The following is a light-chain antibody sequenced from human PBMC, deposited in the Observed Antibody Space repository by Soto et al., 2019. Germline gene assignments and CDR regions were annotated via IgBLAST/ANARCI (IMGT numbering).Light chain of an antibody. CDR2: GAS. V-gene: IGKV3-20*01. J-gene: IGKJ1*01. CDR3: QQYGSLWT. Sequence: EFVLTQSPGTLSLSPGERATLSCRASQSVTNNYLAWYQQKTGQAPRLLIYGASSRVIGIPDRFSGSGSGTDFTPTISRLEPEDFAMYYCQQYGSLWTFGQGTKVEFK. CDR1: QSVTNNY.